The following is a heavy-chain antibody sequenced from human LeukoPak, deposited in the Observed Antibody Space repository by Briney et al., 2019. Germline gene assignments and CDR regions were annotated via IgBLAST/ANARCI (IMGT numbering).Heavy chain of an antibody. CDR1: GFTFSSYG. Sequence: PGRSLRLSCAASGFTFSSYGMHWVRQAPGKGLEWVTFIRYDGSNKYYADSVKGRFTISRDNSKNTLYLQMNSLRPEDTAVYYCAKEGGSYLRYYYYMGVWGKGTTVTISS. CDR3: AKEGGSYLRYYYYMGV. D-gene: IGHD1-26*01. J-gene: IGHJ6*03. CDR2: IRYDGSNK. V-gene: IGHV3-30*02.